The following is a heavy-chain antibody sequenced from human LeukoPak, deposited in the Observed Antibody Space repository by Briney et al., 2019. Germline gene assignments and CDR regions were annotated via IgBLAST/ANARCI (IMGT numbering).Heavy chain of an antibody. D-gene: IGHD3-10*01. V-gene: IGHV3-7*01. CDR3: ASLNTDGSGSYWDNDAFDI. CDR2: INQGGSDK. Sequence: GESLRLSCAASGFTFSNYWMSWVRQAPRKGLEWVANINQGGSDKSYVDSVKGRFTISRDNAKNSLYLEMNSLRVEDTAVYYCASLNTDGSGSYWDNDAFDIWGQGTMVTVSS. CDR1: GFTFSNYW. J-gene: IGHJ3*02.